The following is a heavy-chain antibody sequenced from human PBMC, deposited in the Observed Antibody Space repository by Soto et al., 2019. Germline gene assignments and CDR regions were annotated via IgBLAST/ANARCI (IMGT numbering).Heavy chain of an antibody. CDR3: ARVERVIRYCDWSQDHYYYGMDV. CDR2: IISIFGTA. D-gene: IGHD3-9*01. Sequence: SVKVSCKASGGNFSSYAISWVRQAPGQGLEWMGGIISIFGTANYAQKFQGRVTITADESTSTAYMELSSLRSEDTAVYYCARVERVIRYCDWSQDHYYYGMDVWGQGTTVTVSS. CDR1: GGNFSSYA. V-gene: IGHV1-69*13. J-gene: IGHJ6*02.